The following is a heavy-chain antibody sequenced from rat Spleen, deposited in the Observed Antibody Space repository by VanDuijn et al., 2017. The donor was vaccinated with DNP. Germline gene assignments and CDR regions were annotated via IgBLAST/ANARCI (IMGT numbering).Heavy chain of an antibody. CDR2: MSSGGNT. D-gene: IGHD1-12*02. CDR1: GFSLPNYA. Sequence: QVQLKESGPGLVQPSQTLSLTCTVSGFSLPNYALGWVRQPPGRGLEWIAAMSSGGNTYYNSALRSRLSISRDTSKSQVFLKMNSLQTEDTAMYFCARSDYSDGSYYYGYFDYWGQGVMVTLSS. CDR3: ARSDYSDGSYYYGYFDY. V-gene: IGHV2-6*01. J-gene: IGHJ2*01.